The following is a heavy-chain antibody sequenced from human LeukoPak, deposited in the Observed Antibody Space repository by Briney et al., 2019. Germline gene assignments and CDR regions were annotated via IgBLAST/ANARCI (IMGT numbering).Heavy chain of an antibody. CDR1: GGSISSYY. D-gene: IGHD5-24*01. CDR2: IYYSGST. V-gene: IGHV4-59*01. Sequence: SETLSLTCTVSGGSISSYYWSWIRQPPGKGLEWIGYIYYSGSTNYNPSLKSRVTISVDTSKNQFSLKLSSVTAADTAVYYSARVARRDGYRQYYFDYWGQGTLVTVSS. CDR3: ARVARRDGYRQYYFDY. J-gene: IGHJ4*02.